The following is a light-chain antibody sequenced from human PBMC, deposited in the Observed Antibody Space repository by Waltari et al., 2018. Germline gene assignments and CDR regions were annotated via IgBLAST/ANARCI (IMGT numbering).Light chain of an antibody. Sequence: SYELTQPPSVSVSPGQTAHITCSGYSLGGQFVFWYQQKPGQSPVVVIYENDQRPSGVPERFSGSNSGDTATLTISGTQAMDEADYYCQTWDSTTTWIFGGGTKLTVL. CDR1: SLGGQF. CDR2: END. J-gene: IGLJ2*01. CDR3: QTWDSTTTWI. V-gene: IGLV3-1*01.